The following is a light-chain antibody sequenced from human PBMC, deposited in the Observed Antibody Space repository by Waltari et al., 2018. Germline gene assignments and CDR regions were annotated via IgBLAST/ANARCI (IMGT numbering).Light chain of an antibody. J-gene: IGKJ1*01. V-gene: IGKV3D-15*01. CDR3: HQYNDWWT. Sequence: EIVMTQSPATLSASPGERATLSCRASQSVSSNLAWYQQKPGQAPRLLIYGASTRATGIPARFSGGGSGTEFTLTISSLQSEDFTVYYCHQYNDWWTFGQGTKVEVK. CDR1: QSVSSN. CDR2: GAS.